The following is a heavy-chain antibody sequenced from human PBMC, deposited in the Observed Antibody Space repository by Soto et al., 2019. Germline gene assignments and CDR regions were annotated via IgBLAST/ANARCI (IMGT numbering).Heavy chain of an antibody. V-gene: IGHV4-59*01. CDR3: ARFSQSRSTLVGFDY. CDR1: AGSISNYY. J-gene: IGHJ4*02. Sequence: SETLSLTCTVSAGSISNYYWSWIRQPPGKGLEWIGCIYNSGYTNYNPSLKSRVTISIDTSRNQFSLKLNSVTAADTAVFYCARFSQSRSTLVGFDYWGQGAFVTGSS. D-gene: IGHD6-6*01. CDR2: IYNSGYT.